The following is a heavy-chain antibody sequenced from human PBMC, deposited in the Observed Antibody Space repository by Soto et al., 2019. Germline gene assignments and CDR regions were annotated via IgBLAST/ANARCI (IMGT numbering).Heavy chain of an antibody. J-gene: IGHJ4*02. CDR1: GGSISSAAYC. CDR3: ARGPSGDKVDE. D-gene: IGHD7-27*01. CDR2: IYDGGTT. Sequence: SETLSLTCPVSGGSISSAAYCWSWIRQSPDKGLEWIGHIYDGGTTYSSPSLKGRVTISADTSETQFSLKLNSVSAADTAVYYCARGPSGDKVDEWGQGIQVTVSS. V-gene: IGHV4-30-4*01.